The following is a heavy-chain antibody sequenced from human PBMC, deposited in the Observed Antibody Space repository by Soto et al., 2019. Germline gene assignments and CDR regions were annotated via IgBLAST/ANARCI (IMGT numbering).Heavy chain of an antibody. CDR3: ATRGYGDFGGWFDP. J-gene: IGHJ5*02. CDR1: GGSFSGYY. V-gene: IGHV4-34*01. D-gene: IGHD4-17*01. Sequence: SETLSLTCAVYGGSFSGYYWSWIRQPPGKGLEWIGEINHSGSTNYNPSLKSRVTISIDTSKNQFSLKLSSVTAADTAVYYCATRGYGDFGGWFDPWGQGILVTVSS. CDR2: INHSGST.